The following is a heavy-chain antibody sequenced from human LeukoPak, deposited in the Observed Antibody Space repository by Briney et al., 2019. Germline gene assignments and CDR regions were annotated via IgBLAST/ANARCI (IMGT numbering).Heavy chain of an antibody. Sequence: GGSLRLSCAATGFTFSSYSMNWVRQAPGKGLEWVSYISSSSSAKYYADSVKGRFTISRDNSKNTLYLQMNSLRAEDTAVYYCARDSDLTYYDILTGYLGTFDYWGQGTLVTVSS. CDR3: ARDSDLTYYDILTGYLGTFDY. D-gene: IGHD3-9*01. CDR1: GFTFSSYS. CDR2: ISSSSSAK. J-gene: IGHJ4*02. V-gene: IGHV3-48*01.